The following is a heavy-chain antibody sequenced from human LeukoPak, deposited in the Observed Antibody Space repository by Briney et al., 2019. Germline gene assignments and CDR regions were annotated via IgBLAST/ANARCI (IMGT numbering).Heavy chain of an antibody. D-gene: IGHD2-15*01. V-gene: IGHV3-23*01. J-gene: IGHJ4*02. CDR1: GLIFSSYA. CDR2: ISTSGGST. Sequence: GVSLRLSCAASGLIFSSYAMTWVRQAPGKGLECVSSISTSGGSTYYADSVKGRFTISRDNSKNTLYLQMNSLRAEDTAVYYCAKDRLTYCSGGSCYGFDYWGQGTLVTVSS. CDR3: AKDRLTYCSGGSCYGFDY.